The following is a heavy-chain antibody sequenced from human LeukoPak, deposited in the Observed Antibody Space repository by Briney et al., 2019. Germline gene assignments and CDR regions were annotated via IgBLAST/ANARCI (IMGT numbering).Heavy chain of an antibody. CDR1: GGSISSYY. CDR3: ARLTMVRGVTTLDY. Sequence: SETLSLTCTVSGGSISSYYWSWIRQPPGKGLEWIGYIYYSGSTNFNPSLKSRVTISVDTSKNQFSLKLSSVTAADTAVYYCARLTMVRGVTTLDYWGQGTLVTVSS. V-gene: IGHV4-59*08. J-gene: IGHJ4*02. D-gene: IGHD3-10*01. CDR2: IYYSGST.